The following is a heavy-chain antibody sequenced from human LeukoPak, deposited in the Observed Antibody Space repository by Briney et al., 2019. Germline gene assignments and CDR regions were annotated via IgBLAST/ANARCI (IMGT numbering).Heavy chain of an antibody. CDR1: EYTFTDYY. CDR3: ARFDTVAPGRPYDI. CDR2: INPNSGGT. Sequence: GASVKVSCKASEYTFTDYYLHWVRQAPGEGLEWMGWINPNSGGTNTAQKFQGRVTMTSDTSVSTAYMGLSSLRSDDTAVYYCARFDTVAPGRPYDIWGQGTKVTVSS. V-gene: IGHV1-2*02. J-gene: IGHJ3*02. D-gene: IGHD5-12*01.